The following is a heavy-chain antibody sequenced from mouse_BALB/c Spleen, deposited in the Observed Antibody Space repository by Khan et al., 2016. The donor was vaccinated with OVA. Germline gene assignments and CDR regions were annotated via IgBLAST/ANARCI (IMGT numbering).Heavy chain of an antibody. J-gene: IGHJ3*01. CDR3: ARREKYGYDPSWFAY. CDR2: INPSDSET. Sequence: QVQLQQPGAELVRPGASVKLSCKASGYTFTSYWMNWVRQRPGQGLDWIGKINPSDSETHYNQMFKDKATLTVDKSSGTAYLQPRSLTSEDSAVYYCARREKYGYDPSWFAYWGQGTLVTVSA. V-gene: IGHV1-61*01. CDR1: GYTFTSYW. D-gene: IGHD2-2*01.